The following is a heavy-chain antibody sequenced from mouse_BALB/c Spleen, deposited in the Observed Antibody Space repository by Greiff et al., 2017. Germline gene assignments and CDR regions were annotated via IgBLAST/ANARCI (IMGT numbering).Heavy chain of an antibody. V-gene: IGHV5-17*02. Sequence: EVQRVESGGGLVQPGGSRKLSCAASGFTFSSFGMHWVRQAPEKGLEWVAYISSGSSTIYYADTVKGRFTISRDNPKNTLFLQMTSLRSEDTAMYYCARGEWMDYWGQGTSVTVSS. D-gene: IGHD1-3*01. J-gene: IGHJ4*01. CDR2: ISSGSSTI. CDR3: ARGEWMDY. CDR1: GFTFSSFG.